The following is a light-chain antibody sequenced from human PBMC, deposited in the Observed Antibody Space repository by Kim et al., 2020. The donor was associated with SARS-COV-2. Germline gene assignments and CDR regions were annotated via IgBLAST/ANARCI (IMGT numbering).Light chain of an antibody. V-gene: IGLV3-21*01. CDR2: YDS. CDR1: NIGSKS. CDR3: QVWDSISDHVI. J-gene: IGLJ2*01. Sequence: APGETARITCAGNNIGSKSVHWYQQTPGQAPALVIYYDSDRPSGIPERFSGSNSGNTATLIISRVEAGDEADYYCQVWDSISDHVIFGGRTKLTVL.